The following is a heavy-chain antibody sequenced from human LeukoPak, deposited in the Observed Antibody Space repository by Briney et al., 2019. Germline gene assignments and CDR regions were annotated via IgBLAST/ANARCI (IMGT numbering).Heavy chain of an antibody. D-gene: IGHD6-19*01. CDR3: AKEHSSGRSYYYGMDV. Sequence: GGSLRLSCAASGFTFSSYGMHWVRQAPGKGLEWVAVISYDGSNKYYADSVKGRFTISRDNSKNTLYLQMNSLRAEDTAVYYCAKEHSSGRSYYYGMDVWGQGTTVTVSS. J-gene: IGHJ6*02. CDR2: ISYDGSNK. V-gene: IGHV3-30*18. CDR1: GFTFSSYG.